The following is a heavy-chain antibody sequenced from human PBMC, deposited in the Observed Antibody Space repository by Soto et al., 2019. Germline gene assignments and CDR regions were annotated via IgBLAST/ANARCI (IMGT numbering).Heavy chain of an antibody. J-gene: IGHJ6*02. CDR1: GFTFSSYG. CDR3: AKDYDILTGYVSPQGPGDHYYYYYGMDV. D-gene: IGHD3-9*01. Sequence: PGGSLRLSCAASGFTFSSYGMHWVRQAPGKGLEWVAVISYDGSNKYYADSVKGRFTISRDNSKNTLYLQMNSLRAEDTAVYYCAKDYDILTGYVSPQGPGDHYYYYYGMDVWGQGTTVTVSS. CDR2: ISYDGSNK. V-gene: IGHV3-30*18.